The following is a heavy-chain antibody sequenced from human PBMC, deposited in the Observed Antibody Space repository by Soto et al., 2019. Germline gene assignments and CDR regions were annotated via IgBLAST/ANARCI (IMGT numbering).Heavy chain of an antibody. CDR2: IIPIFGTA. J-gene: IGHJ4*02. Sequence: QVQLVQSGAEVQKPGSSVKVSCKASGGTFSSYAISWVRQAPGQGLEWMGGIIPIFGTANDAQKFQGRVTITADESTSTAYMELSSLRSEDTAVYYCARGGYYDSSGYYPGGAIFDYWGQGTLVTVSS. CDR3: ARGGYYDSSGYYPGGAIFDY. D-gene: IGHD3-22*01. CDR1: GGTFSSYA. V-gene: IGHV1-69*01.